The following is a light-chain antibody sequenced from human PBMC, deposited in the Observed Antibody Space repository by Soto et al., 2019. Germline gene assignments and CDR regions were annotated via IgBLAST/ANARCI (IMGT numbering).Light chain of an antibody. V-gene: IGKV3-15*01. J-gene: IGKJ1*01. Sequence: EIVMTQSPATLSVSPGERASLSCRASQSVRSNLARYQQKPGQAPRLLIYGASTRATGFPARFSGSGSGTEFTLTISSLQSEDFAVYYCQQYNNWPLTFGQGTKVDI. CDR1: QSVRSN. CDR3: QQYNNWPLT. CDR2: GAS.